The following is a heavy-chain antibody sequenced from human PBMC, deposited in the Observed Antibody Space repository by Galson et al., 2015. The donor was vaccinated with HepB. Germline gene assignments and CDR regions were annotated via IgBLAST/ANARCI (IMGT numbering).Heavy chain of an antibody. V-gene: IGHV3-15*01. D-gene: IGHD3-22*01. Sequence: SLRLSCAASGFTFKNAWMSWVRQAPGKGLEWVGRIKSKTDGGTIDYAAPVKGRFTISRDDSGNTLYLQMNSLKAEDTAVYYCTYYYDSSGSFRFDYWGQGTLVTVSS. CDR2: IKSKTDGGTI. CDR1: GFTFKNAW. CDR3: TYYYDSSGSFRFDY. J-gene: IGHJ4*02.